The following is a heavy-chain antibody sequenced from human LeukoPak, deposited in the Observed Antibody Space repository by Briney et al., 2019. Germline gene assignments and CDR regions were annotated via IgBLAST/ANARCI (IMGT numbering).Heavy chain of an antibody. D-gene: IGHD1-26*01. J-gene: IGHJ4*02. V-gene: IGHV3-23*01. CDR3: ATQVGATPYFDY. CDR1: GFTFWSYA. CDR2: ISGSGGST. Sequence: GGSLRLSCAASGFTFWSYAMSWVRQAPGKGLEWVSAISGSGGSTYYVDSVKGRFTISRDNSKNTLYLQMNSLRAEDTAVYYCATQVGATPYFDYWGQGTLVTVSS.